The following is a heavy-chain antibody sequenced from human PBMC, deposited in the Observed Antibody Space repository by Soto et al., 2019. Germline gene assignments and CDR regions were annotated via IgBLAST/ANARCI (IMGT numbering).Heavy chain of an antibody. Sequence: QVQLQESGPGLLKPSETRSLTCTVSGGPINNYYWSWIRQPAGKGLEWLGRIYTSGSTNYNPSLKSRLSMSIDKSKNHFSLRLTSVTAADTAVYYFASLSISWYYFDYWGPGTLVTVSS. V-gene: IGHV4-4*07. D-gene: IGHD6-13*01. CDR3: ASLSISWYYFDY. CDR2: IYTSGST. CDR1: GGPINNYY. J-gene: IGHJ4*02.